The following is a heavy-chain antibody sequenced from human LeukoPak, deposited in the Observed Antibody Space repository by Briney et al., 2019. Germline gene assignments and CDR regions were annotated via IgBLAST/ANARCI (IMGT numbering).Heavy chain of an antibody. V-gene: IGHV4-61*02. CDR3: ASELAIFGRDWFDP. CDR1: GGSISSGSYY. D-gene: IGHD3-3*01. J-gene: IGHJ5*02. CDR2: IYTSGST. Sequence: PSETLSLTCTVSGGSISSGSYYWSWIRQPAGKGLEWIGRIYTSGSTNYNPSLKSRVTISVDTSKNQFSLKLSSVTAADTAVYYCASELAIFGRDWFDPWGQGTLVTVSS.